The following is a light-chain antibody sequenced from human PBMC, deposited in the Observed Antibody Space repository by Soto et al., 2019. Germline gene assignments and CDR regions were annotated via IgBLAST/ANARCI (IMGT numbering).Light chain of an antibody. V-gene: IGKV3-11*01. Sequence: ETVLTQSPATLSLSPGETATLSCRASEYVDIYLAWYQQKPGQAPRLLIYPASNRATGIPARLNGSEPGTDLTLTISSLESEDYEVYYCNQQRDRPPLTFGGGTRVEIK. CDR1: EYVDIY. J-gene: IGKJ4*01. CDR3: NQQRDRPPLT. CDR2: PAS.